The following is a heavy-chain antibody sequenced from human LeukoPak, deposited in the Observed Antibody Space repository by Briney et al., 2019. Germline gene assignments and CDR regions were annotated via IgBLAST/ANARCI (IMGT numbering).Heavy chain of an antibody. Sequence: KPSETLSLTCTVSGGSISSYYWSWIRQPPGKGLEWIGYIYYSGSTNYNPSLKSRVTISVDTSKNQFSLKLSSVTAADTAVYYCARGVAVGGYFDYWGQGTLVTVSS. CDR3: ARGVAVGGYFDY. D-gene: IGHD3-16*01. V-gene: IGHV4-59*01. CDR1: GGSISSYY. CDR2: IYYSGST. J-gene: IGHJ4*02.